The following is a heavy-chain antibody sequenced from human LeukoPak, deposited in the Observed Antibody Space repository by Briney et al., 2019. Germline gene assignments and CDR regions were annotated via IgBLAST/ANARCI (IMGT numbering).Heavy chain of an antibody. CDR2: INSDGSST. CDR3: ARGGGNDYGDY. CDR1: GFTFSSYW. J-gene: IGHJ4*02. Sequence: GGSLRLSCAASGFTFSSYWMHWVRQAPGKGLVWVSRINSDGSSTSYADSVKGRFTISRDNAKNTLYLQMNSLRAEDTAVYCCARGGGNDYGDYWGQETLVTVSS. V-gene: IGHV3-74*01.